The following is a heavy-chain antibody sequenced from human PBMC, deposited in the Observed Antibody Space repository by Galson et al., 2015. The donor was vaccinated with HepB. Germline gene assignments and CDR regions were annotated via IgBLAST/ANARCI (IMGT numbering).Heavy chain of an antibody. CDR3: ARAWRHIVVVPAAPPEAFDI. D-gene: IGHD2-2*01. CDR2: IKQDGSEK. V-gene: IGHV3-7*03. CDR1: GFTFSSYA. Sequence: SLRLSCAASGFTFSSYAMSWVRQAPGKGLERVANIKQDGSEKYYVDSVKGRFTISRDNAKNSLYLQMNSLRAEDTAVYYCARAWRHIVVVPAAPPEAFDIWGQGTMVTVSS. J-gene: IGHJ3*02.